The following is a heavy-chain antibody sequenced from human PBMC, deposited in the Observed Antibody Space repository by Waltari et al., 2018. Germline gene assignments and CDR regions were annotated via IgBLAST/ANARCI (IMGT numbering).Heavy chain of an antibody. D-gene: IGHD1-26*01. V-gene: IGHV3-73*01. Sequence: EVQLVESGGGLVQPGGSLRLSWPASGFTFSGSAMHSVRQDSGKGLEWVGRSRSKADSKATAYAASVKGRFTISRDDSKNTAYLQMNSLKTEDTAVYYCTRHSGSYYVTDYWGQGTLVTVSS. CDR3: TRHSGSYYVTDY. CDR2: SRSKADSKAT. CDR1: GFTFSGSA. J-gene: IGHJ4*02.